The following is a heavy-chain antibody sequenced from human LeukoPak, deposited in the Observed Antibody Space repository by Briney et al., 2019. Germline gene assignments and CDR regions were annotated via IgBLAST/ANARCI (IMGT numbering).Heavy chain of an antibody. CDR2: INSDGSST. CDR3: ARDASSIAVAGTRVRAFDI. Sequence: PGGSLRLSCAASGFTFSSYWMHWVRQAPGKGLVWVSRINSDGSSTSYADSVKGRFTISRDNAKNTLYLQMNSLRAEDTAVYYCARDASSIAVAGTRVRAFDIWGQGTMVTVSS. CDR1: GFTFSSYW. J-gene: IGHJ3*02. V-gene: IGHV3-74*01. D-gene: IGHD6-19*01.